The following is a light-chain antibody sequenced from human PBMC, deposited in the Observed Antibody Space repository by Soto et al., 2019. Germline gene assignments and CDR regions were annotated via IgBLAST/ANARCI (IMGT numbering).Light chain of an antibody. CDR2: GAS. V-gene: IGKV3-20*01. Sequence: EIVLTQSPGTLSLSPGERATLSCRASESVSSSYLAWYQHKPGQAPRLLISGASSRATAIPDRFSGSGSGTDFTLTISRLEPEDFAVYYCQQYGSSPTFGQGTTVEIK. CDR3: QQYGSSPT. J-gene: IGKJ1*01. CDR1: ESVSSSY.